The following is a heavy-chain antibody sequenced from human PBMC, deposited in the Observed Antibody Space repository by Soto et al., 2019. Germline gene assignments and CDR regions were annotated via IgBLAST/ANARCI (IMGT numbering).Heavy chain of an antibody. Sequence: QVQLQESGPGLVKPSQTLSLTCTVSGGSISSGDYYWSWIRQPPGKGLEWIGYIYYSGSTYYNPSLKSRVTISVDTSKNHFSLKLSSVTAADTAVYYCASEVYSGSYHLSRHFDYWGQGTLVTVSS. V-gene: IGHV4-30-4*01. CDR2: IYYSGST. CDR1: GGSISSGDYY. J-gene: IGHJ4*02. CDR3: ASEVYSGSYHLSRHFDY. D-gene: IGHD1-26*01.